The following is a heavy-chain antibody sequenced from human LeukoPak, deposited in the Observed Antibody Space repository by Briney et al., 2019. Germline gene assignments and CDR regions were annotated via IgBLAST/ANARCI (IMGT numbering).Heavy chain of an antibody. D-gene: IGHD5-12*01. J-gene: IGHJ3*02. CDR3: ARLQSGI. V-gene: IGHV3-53*01. CDR1: GFTFSSYG. CDR2: IYSGGET. Sequence: PGGSLRLSCAASGFTFSSYGMSWVRQAPGKGLEWVSVIYSGGETYYTDSVKGRFTISRDNSKNTLYLQMNSLRAEDAAMYYCARLQSGIWGQGTMVTVSS.